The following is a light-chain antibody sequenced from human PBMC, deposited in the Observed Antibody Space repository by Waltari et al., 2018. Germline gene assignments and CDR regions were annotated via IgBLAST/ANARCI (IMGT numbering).Light chain of an antibody. CDR2: KAS. CDR1: QSISSW. J-gene: IGKJ2*01. V-gene: IGKV1-5*03. CDR3: QQYDTYSHT. Sequence: DIQMTQSPSTMSTSVGDRVTITCRASQSISSWLAWYQQKPGKAPKLLIYKASSLESGVSSRFIGSGSGTEFTLTISSLQPDDVATYYCQQYDTYSHTFGQGTELEI.